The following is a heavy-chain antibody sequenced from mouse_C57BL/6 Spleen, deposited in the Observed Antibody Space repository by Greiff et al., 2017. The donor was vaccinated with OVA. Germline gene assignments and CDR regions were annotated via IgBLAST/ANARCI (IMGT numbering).Heavy chain of an antibody. Sequence: DVQLLESGEGLVKPGGSLKLSCEASGYTFSSYAMPWVRQTPEQRLEWVAYINSGGDYIYYADTVKGRFTISRDNARNTLYLHMSSVKSEDTAMYYCTRESMDYWGQGTSVTVSS. V-gene: IGHV5-9-1*02. CDR2: INSGGDYI. J-gene: IGHJ4*01. CDR1: GYTFSSYA. CDR3: TRESMDY.